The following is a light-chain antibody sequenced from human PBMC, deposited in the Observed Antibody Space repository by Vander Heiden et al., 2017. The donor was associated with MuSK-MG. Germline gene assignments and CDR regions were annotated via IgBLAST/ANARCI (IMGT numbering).Light chain of an antibody. V-gene: IGLV2-14*03. CDR1: IRDLVSYNL. CDR3: GSQTSSGTLV. J-gene: IGLJ2*01. Sequence: QSAMTQPASVSASPGLSITIACPGTIRDLVSYNLLSWYQQHANKAPKVIIFDVTDRTSGVSNRFAGSKSGNTASRTISGLQAEDEAYYYCGSQTSSGTLVFGGGTKVTVL. CDR2: DVT.